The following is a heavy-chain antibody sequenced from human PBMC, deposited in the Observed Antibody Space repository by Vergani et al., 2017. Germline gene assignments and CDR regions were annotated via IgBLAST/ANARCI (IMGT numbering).Heavy chain of an antibody. V-gene: IGHV3-7*01. D-gene: IGHD2-15*01. CDR1: GFNFQIYW. J-gene: IGHJ1*01. Sequence: VQLVESGGGLVKPGGSLRLSCEASGFNFQIYWMGWVRQTAEKGLEWVANIKQDGSEDYYVDSVKGRFTITRDNAKTTLYLQMNSLRDEDRGVYYCARISGGSAPYLHYWGQGTLVTVAS. CDR2: IKQDGSED. CDR3: ARISGGSAPYLHY.